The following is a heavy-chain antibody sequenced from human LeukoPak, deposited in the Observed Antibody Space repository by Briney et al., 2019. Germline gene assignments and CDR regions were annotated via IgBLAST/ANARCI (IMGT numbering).Heavy chain of an antibody. Sequence: GGSLRLSCAASGFXFDDYGINWVRQAPGKGLEWVSAINWNGGSTGCADSVKGRFTISRDNAKNSLYLQMNSLRAEDTALYYCARYCGTIGPDAVDNWGQGTMVTVSS. CDR1: GFXFDDYG. CDR2: INWNGGST. CDR3: ARYCGTIGPDAVDN. V-gene: IGHV3-20*04. J-gene: IGHJ3*02. D-gene: IGHD2-21*01.